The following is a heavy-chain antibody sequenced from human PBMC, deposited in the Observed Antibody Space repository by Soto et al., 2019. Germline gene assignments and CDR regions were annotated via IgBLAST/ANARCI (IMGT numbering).Heavy chain of an antibody. CDR2: IYYSGST. V-gene: IGHV4-31*03. CDR1: GGSISSGGYY. J-gene: IGHJ6*02. D-gene: IGHD3-3*01. Sequence: QVQLQESGPGLVKPSQTLSLTCTVSGGSISSGGYYWSWIRQHPGKGLEWIGYIYYSGSTYYNPSLKSRVTISVDTSKNHFSLKLSSVTAADTAVYYCARATIFGGHYGMDVWGQGTTVTVSS. CDR3: ARATIFGGHYGMDV.